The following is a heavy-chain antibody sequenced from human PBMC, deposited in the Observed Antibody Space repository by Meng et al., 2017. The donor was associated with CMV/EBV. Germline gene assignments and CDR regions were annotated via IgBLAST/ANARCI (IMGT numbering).Heavy chain of an antibody. CDR2: IIPIFGTA. CDR1: GGTFSSYA. D-gene: IGHD2-2*02. V-gene: IGHV1-69*05. J-gene: IGHJ6*02. Sequence: GGSLRLSCKASGGTFSSYAISWVRQAPGQGLEWMGGIIPIFGTANYAQKFQGRVTITTDESTSTAYMELSSLRSEDTAVYYCAAENKVEYCSSTSCYTKQDVDVWGQGTTVTVSS. CDR3: AAENKVEYCSSTSCYTKQDVDV.